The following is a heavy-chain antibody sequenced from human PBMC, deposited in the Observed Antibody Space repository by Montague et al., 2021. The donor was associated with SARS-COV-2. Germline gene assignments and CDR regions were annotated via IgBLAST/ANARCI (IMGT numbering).Heavy chain of an antibody. CDR1: GVADLSRRSE. D-gene: IGHD3-3*01. CDR3: ATLPSSITIFGVVQGYYFDD. J-gene: IGHJ4*02. Sequence: SETLSLTCTVSGVADLSRRSEWHTSAPRSLAYFICLQFYGKNTYYNPTLTSRVTISVDTSKNQFSLKLSSVTAADTAVYYCATLPSSITIFGVVQGYYFDDWGQGTRGTVSS. V-gene: IGHV4-39*01. CDR2: QFYGKNT.